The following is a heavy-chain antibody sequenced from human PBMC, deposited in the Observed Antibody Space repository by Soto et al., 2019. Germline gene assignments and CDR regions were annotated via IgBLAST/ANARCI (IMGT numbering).Heavy chain of an antibody. CDR1: GYTFTGYY. V-gene: IGHV1-2*02. CDR3: ARRDILTGYDYYYYGMDV. D-gene: IGHD3-9*01. J-gene: IGHJ6*02. Sequence: ASVKVSYKASGYTFTGYYMHWVRQAPGQGLEWMGWINPNSGGTNYAQKFQGRVTMTRDTSISTAYMELSRLRSDDTAVYYCARRDILTGYDYYYYGMDVWGQGTTVTVSS. CDR2: INPNSGGT.